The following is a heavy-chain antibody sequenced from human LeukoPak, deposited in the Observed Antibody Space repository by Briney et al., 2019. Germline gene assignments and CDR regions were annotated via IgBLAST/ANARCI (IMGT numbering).Heavy chain of an antibody. V-gene: IGHV3-21*01. CDR3: ARRPFWSGLYSQDDAFDI. CDR2: ISSSSSYI. D-gene: IGHD3-3*01. Sequence: PGGSLRLSCAASGFTFSSYSMNWVRQAPEKGLEWVSSISSSSSYIYYADSVKGRFTISRDNAKNSLYLQMNSLRAEDTAVYYCARRPFWSGLYSQDDAFDIWGQGTMVTVSS. CDR1: GFTFSSYS. J-gene: IGHJ3*02.